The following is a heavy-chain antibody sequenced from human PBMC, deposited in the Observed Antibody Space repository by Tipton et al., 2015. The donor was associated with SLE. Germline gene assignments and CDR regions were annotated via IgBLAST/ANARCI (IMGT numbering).Heavy chain of an antibody. CDR2: INHSGST. Sequence: LRLSCAVYGGSFSGYYGSWIRQPPGKGLEWIGEINHSGSTNYNPSLKSRVTISVDTSKNQFSLKLSSVTAADTAVYHCASSQYCSDSSCYSFDYWGQGTLVTVSS. V-gene: IGHV4-34*01. D-gene: IGHD2-2*02. CDR1: GGSFSGYY. CDR3: ASSQYCSDSSCYSFDY. J-gene: IGHJ4*02.